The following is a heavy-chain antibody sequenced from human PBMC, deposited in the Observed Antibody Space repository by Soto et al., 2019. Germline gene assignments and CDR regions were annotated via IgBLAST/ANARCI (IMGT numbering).Heavy chain of an antibody. V-gene: IGHV3-21*01. CDR2: ISSSSSYI. Sequence: GGSLRLSCAASGFTFSSYSMNWVRQAPGKGLEWVSSISSSSSYIYYADSVKGRFTISRDNAKNSLYLQMNSLRAEDTAVYYCARDRYDTYGMDVWGQGTTVTVS. D-gene: IGHD3-22*01. CDR1: GFTFSSYS. J-gene: IGHJ6*02. CDR3: ARDRYDTYGMDV.